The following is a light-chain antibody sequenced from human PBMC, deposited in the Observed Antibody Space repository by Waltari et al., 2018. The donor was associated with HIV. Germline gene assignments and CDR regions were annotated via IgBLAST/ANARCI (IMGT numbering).Light chain of an antibody. CDR1: QNINKY. V-gene: IGKV1-5*03. CDR2: KAS. CDR3: QQYNTYPRT. Sequence: DIQMTQSPSTLSASVGDRVTLTCRASQNINKYLAWYQQKPGKAPNLLIYKASSLESGVPSRFSGSGSGTDFTLTISSLQPDDFATYYCQQYNTYPRTFGQGTKVEIK. J-gene: IGKJ1*01.